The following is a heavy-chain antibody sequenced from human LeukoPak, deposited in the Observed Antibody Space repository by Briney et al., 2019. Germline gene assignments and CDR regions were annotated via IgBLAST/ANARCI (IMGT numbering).Heavy chain of an antibody. D-gene: IGHD6-13*01. Sequence: PSETLSLTRTVSGGSISSYYWSWIRQPPGKGLEWIGYIFYSGSTNYNPSLKSRVTISVDTSKNQFSLKLSSVTAADTAVYYCAKHVHRGSSSHFDYWRQGTLVTVSS. CDR3: AKHVHRGSSSHFDY. CDR2: IFYSGST. V-gene: IGHV4-59*01. J-gene: IGHJ4*02. CDR1: GGSISSYY.